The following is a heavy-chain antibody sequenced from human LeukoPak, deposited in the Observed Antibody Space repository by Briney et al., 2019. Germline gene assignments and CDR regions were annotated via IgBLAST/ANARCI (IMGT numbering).Heavy chain of an antibody. CDR2: IQYDGSNK. J-gene: IGHJ4*02. Sequence: GGSLRLSCAASRFTFSNYDMHWVRQAPGKGLEWVAFIQYDGSNKYYADSVKGRFTISRDNSKNTLYLQMNSLRAEDTAVYYCAKGERWLQSPFGYWGQGTLVTVSS. CDR3: AKGERWLQSPFGY. CDR1: RFTFSNYD. V-gene: IGHV3-30*02. D-gene: IGHD5-24*01.